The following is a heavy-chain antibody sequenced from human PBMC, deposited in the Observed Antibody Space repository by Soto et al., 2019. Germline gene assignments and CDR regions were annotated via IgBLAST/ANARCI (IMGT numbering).Heavy chain of an antibody. J-gene: IGHJ6*02. D-gene: IGHD2-15*01. CDR1: GFTFRSYG. CDR3: GKDTLDCSGGDCPLYYYYGMDV. V-gene: IGHV3-30*18. Sequence: GGSLRLSCAASGFTFRSYGMHWVRQAPGKGLEWLAVISNDGTNKYLADSVKGRLTLSRDNSRNTLSLEINNLRPEDTAVYYCGKDTLDCSGGDCPLYYYYGMDVWGQGTTVTVSS. CDR2: ISNDGTNK.